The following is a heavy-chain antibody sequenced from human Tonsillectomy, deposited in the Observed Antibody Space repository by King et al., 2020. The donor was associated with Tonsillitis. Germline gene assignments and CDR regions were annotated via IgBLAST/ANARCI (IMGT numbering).Heavy chain of an antibody. J-gene: IGHJ4*02. CDR3: ASSSIAARRDYFDY. V-gene: IGHV4-59*08. CDR1: GGSISSHY. D-gene: IGHD6-6*01. Sequence: VQLQESGPGLVKPSETLSLTCTVSGGSISSHYWSWIRQPPGKGLEWIGYIYYSGSTNYNPSLKSRVTISVDTSKNQFSLKLSSVTAADTAVYYCASSSIAARRDYFDYWGQGTLVTVSS. CDR2: IYYSGST.